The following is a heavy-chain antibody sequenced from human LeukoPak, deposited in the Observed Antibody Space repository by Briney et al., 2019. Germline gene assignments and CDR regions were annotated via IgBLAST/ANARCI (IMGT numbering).Heavy chain of an antibody. J-gene: IGHJ4*02. CDR3: ARAEPGLFDY. Sequence: GRSLRLSCVASGFTFSRCGMHWVRQAPGKGLEWVAVIYSDGGNAYYADSVEGRFTISRDNSKNTLYLQMNSLRAEDTAVYYCARAEPGLFDYWGLGTLVTVSS. CDR1: GFTFSRCG. CDR2: IYSDGGNA. V-gene: IGHV3-33*01.